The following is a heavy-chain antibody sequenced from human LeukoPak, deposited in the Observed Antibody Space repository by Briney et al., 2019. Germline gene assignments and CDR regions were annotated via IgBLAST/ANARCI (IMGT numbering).Heavy chain of an antibody. D-gene: IGHD5-12*01. V-gene: IGHV3-9*01. CDR1: GFTFHDYA. CDR3: AKDLKYGGYSFSSHFDS. CDR2: ISWNSGII. Sequence: GGSLRLSCAASGFTFHDYAIHWVRQGPGKGLEWVSGISWNSGIIGYAESVKGRFTISRDNAKNSVYLQMSSLTPADTALYYCAKDLKYGGYSFSSHFDSWGQGTLVTVFS. J-gene: IGHJ4*02.